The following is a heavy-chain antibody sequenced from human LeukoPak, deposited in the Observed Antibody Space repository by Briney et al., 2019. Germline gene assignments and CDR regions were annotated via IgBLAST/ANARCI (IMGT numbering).Heavy chain of an antibody. Sequence: PGGSLRLSCAGSGVTFSRYNMNWFRQAPGKGLERVSSISSSSRHIFYADSVKGRFTISRDNAKNSLFLQMNSLRAEDTAVYYCARDAQWLVPEGYYYYMDVWAREPWSPSP. V-gene: IGHV3-21*01. CDR2: ISSSSRHI. CDR1: GVTFSRYN. J-gene: IGHJ6*03. D-gene: IGHD6-19*01. CDR3: ARDAQWLVPEGYYYYMDV.